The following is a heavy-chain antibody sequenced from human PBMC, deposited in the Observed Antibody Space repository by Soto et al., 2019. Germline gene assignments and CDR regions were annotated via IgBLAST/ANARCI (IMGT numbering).Heavy chain of an antibody. J-gene: IGHJ6*03. CDR1: GGTFSSYA. CDR3: ARDRLAAAGLFNYYYYYMDV. Sequence: ASVKVSCKASGGTFSSYAISWVRQAPGQGLERMGGINAIFGTANYAQKFQGRVTITRDTSASTAYMELSSLRSEDTAVYYCARDRLAAAGLFNYYYYYMDVWGKGTTVTVSS. CDR2: INAIFGTA. D-gene: IGHD6-13*01. V-gene: IGHV1-69*05.